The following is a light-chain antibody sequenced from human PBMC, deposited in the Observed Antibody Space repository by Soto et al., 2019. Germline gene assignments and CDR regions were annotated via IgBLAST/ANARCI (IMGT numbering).Light chain of an antibody. V-gene: IGLV1-40*01. CDR2: GNN. CDR1: RSNIGAGYD. Sequence: QSVLTQPPSVSGAPGQRVTISCTGSRSNIGAGYDVHWYQRLPGTAPKVLIYGNNNRPSGVADRFSGSKSGTSASLAITGLQAEDEADYYCQSYDSSLSGSYVFGTGTKLTVL. J-gene: IGLJ1*01. CDR3: QSYDSSLSGSYV.